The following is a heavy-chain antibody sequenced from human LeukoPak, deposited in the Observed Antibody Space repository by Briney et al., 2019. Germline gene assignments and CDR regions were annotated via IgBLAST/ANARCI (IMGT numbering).Heavy chain of an antibody. J-gene: IGHJ4*02. CDR1: GFTFSSYS. Sequence: GGSLSLSCAASGFTFSSYSMNWVRQAQGKGLEWVSYISSSSSTIYYADSVKGRFTISRDNAKNSLYLQMNSLRAEDTAVYYCATYYDFWSGYSDYWGQGTLVTVSS. CDR3: ATYYDFWSGYSDY. V-gene: IGHV3-48*01. CDR2: ISSSSSTI. D-gene: IGHD3-3*01.